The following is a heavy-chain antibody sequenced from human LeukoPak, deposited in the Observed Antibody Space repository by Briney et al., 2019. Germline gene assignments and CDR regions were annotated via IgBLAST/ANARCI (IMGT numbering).Heavy chain of an antibody. CDR3: ARARVPYYYDSSGYYDFDY. Sequence: SVKVSCKASGGTFSSYAISWVRQAPGQGLEWMGGIIPIFGTANYARKFQGRVTITADESTSTAYMELSSLRSEDTAVYYCARARVPYYYDSSGYYDFDYWGQGTLVTVSS. CDR1: GGTFSSYA. J-gene: IGHJ4*02. D-gene: IGHD3-22*01. V-gene: IGHV1-69*01. CDR2: IIPIFGTA.